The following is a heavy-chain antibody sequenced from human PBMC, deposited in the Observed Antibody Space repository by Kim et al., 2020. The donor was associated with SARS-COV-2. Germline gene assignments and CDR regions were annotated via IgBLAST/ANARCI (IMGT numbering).Heavy chain of an antibody. D-gene: IGHD3-16*02. CDR1: LGSIRNYY. V-gene: IGHV4-59*13. J-gene: IGHJ4*02. CDR2: VSYTGNT. Sequence: SETLSLTCTVSLGSIRNYYWSWIRQPPGKGLDWIGYVSYTGNTSYNPSLKSRVTISVDTSKNQFSLKLSSVTAADTAVYFCARAPYVWGSYRLYFDHWGQGTLVTVSS. CDR3: ARAPYVWGSYRLYFDH.